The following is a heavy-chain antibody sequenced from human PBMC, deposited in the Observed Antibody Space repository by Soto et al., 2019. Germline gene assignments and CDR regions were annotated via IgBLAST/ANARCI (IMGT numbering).Heavy chain of an antibody. CDR3: ARGVCSSTSCYVDYYYGMDV. V-gene: IGHV1-69*13. CDR2: IIPIFGTA. CDR1: GGTFSSYA. J-gene: IGHJ6*02. Sequence: GASVKVSCKASGGTFSSYAISWVRQAPGQGLEWMGGIIPIFGTANYAQKFQGRVTITADESTSTAYMELSSLRSEDTAVYYCARGVCSSTSCYVDYYYGMDVWGQGTTVTVS. D-gene: IGHD2-2*01.